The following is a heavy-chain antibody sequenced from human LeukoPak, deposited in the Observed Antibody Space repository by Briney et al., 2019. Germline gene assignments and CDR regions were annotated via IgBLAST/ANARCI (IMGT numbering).Heavy chain of an antibody. CDR3: ARGQQWLAIDY. J-gene: IGHJ4*02. CDR2: IYSGGST. CDR1: GFTVSSNY. D-gene: IGHD6-19*01. Sequence: PGGSLRLSCAASGFTVSSNYMSWVRQAPGKGLEWVSVIYSGGSTYYADSVKGRFTISRDNSKNTLYLQMNSLRAEDTAVYYCARGQQWLAIDYWGQGTLVTVSS. V-gene: IGHV3-53*01.